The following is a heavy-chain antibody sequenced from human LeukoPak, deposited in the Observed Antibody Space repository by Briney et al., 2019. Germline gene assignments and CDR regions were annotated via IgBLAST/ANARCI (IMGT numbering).Heavy chain of an antibody. D-gene: IGHD2-15*01. J-gene: IGHJ4*02. V-gene: IGHV4-31*03. CDR2: IFYSGST. Sequence: SETLSLTCTVSGGSISSGGYCWSWIRQHPGKGLEWIGCIFYSGSTSYNPSLRSRVTISVDTSKNQFSLKLSSVTAADTAVYYCARRSVGAAKGFDYWGQGTLVTVSS. CDR3: ARRSVGAAKGFDY. CDR1: GGSISSGGYC.